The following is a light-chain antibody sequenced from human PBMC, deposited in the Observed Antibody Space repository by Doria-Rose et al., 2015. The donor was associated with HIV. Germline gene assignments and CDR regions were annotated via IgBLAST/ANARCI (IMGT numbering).Light chain of an antibody. CDR3: HQYTSSRT. CDR2: GAS. V-gene: IGKV3-20*01. Sequence: TQSSGTLSLSPGERATLSCRASQSVSANYLGWYQQRPGQSPRLLIYGASSRATDIPDRFSGSGSGTDFTLTISRLEPEDFAVYYCHQYTSSRTFGQGTKVEIK. CDR1: QSVSANY. J-gene: IGKJ1*01.